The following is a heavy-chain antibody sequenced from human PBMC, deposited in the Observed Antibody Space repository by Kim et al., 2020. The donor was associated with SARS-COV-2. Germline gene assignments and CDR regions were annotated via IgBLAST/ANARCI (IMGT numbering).Heavy chain of an antibody. CDR2: INHSGST. D-gene: IGHD2-8*01. J-gene: IGHJ4*02. Sequence: SETLSLTCAVYGGSFSGYYWSWIRQPPGKGLGWIGEINHSGSTNYNPSLKSRVTISVDTSKNQFSLKLSSVTAADTAVYYCARGRGCPDYWGQGTLVTVS. V-gene: IGHV4-34*01. CDR3: ARGRGCPDY. CDR1: GGSFSGYY.